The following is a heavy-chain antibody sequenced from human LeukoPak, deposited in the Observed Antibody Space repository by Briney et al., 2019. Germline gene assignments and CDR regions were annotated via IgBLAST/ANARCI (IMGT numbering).Heavy chain of an antibody. Sequence: GGSLRLSCAASGFTFSSYVMYWVRQAPGKGLEWVAIIWFDGSNKYYTDSVKGRFIVSRDNSKNTLYLQMNSLRAEDTAVYYCARDGGGVAAAARGPYFDYWGQGTLVTVSS. V-gene: IGHV3-33*01. D-gene: IGHD6-25*01. J-gene: IGHJ4*02. CDR2: IWFDGSNK. CDR1: GFTFSSYV. CDR3: ARDGGGVAAAARGPYFDY.